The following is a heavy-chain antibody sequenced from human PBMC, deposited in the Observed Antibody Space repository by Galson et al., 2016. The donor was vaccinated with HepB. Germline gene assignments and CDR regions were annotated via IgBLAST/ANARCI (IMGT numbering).Heavy chain of an antibody. CDR2: IWYDGSKK. V-gene: IGHV3-33*01. CDR1: GFTFSSYA. D-gene: IGHD6-13*01. J-gene: IGHJ4*02. CDR3: STSFAAAGIDYFDY. Sequence: SLRLSCAASGFTFSSYAMHWVRQAPGKGLEWMAHIWYDGSKKHYADSVKGRFTISRDNSKNTLYLQMNSLRAEDTAVYYCSTSFAAAGIDYFDYWGQGTLVTVSS.